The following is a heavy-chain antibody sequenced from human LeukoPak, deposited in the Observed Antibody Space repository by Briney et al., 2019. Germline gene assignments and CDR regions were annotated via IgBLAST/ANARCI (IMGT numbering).Heavy chain of an antibody. CDR2: ISSNGGST. Sequence: GGSLRLSCAASGFTFSSHAMSWVRQAPGKGLEYVSAISSNGGSTYYADSVKGRFTISRDNSKNTLYLQMSSLRAEDTAVYYCVSSIVGATHAFDIWGQGTMVTVSS. J-gene: IGHJ3*02. CDR3: VSSIVGATHAFDI. CDR1: GFTFSSHA. V-gene: IGHV3-64D*09. D-gene: IGHD1-26*01.